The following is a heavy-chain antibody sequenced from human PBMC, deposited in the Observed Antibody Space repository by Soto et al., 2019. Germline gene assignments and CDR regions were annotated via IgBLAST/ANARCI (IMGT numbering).Heavy chain of an antibody. V-gene: IGHV1-69*06. Sequence: SVKVSCKASGGTFSSYAISWVRQAPGQGLEWMGGIIPIFGTANYAQKFQGRVTTTADKSTSTAYMELSSPRSEDTDVYYCARGLGSNWNYAPIDSCGQRALITLSS. CDR3: ARGLGSNWNYAPIDS. CDR1: GGTFSSYA. J-gene: IGHJ5*01. D-gene: IGHD1-7*01. CDR2: IIPIFGTA.